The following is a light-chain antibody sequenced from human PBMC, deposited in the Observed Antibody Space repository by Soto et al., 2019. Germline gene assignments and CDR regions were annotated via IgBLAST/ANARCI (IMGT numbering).Light chain of an antibody. CDR1: QDIGTW. CDR3: QQATSFPPWT. Sequence: DIQMTQSPSSVSASIGDRVIITCRASQDIGTWLAWYQQKPGQVPNLLMYPASSLHSGVPSRFSGSGSGTEFTLTISSLQPEDFATYYCQQATSFPPWTFGQGTKVDNK. CDR2: PAS. V-gene: IGKV1-12*01. J-gene: IGKJ1*01.